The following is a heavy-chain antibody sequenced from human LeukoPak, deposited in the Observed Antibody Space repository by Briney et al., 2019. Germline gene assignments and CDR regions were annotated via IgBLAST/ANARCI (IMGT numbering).Heavy chain of an antibody. CDR2: INPSGGST. Sequence: ASVKVSCKASGYTFTRHYIQWGRQAPGQGLEWMGIINPSGGSTSYAQKFQGRVTLTRDTSTSTVYMELSSLRSEDTAVYYCARERGVAVAGEGVDPWGQGTLVTVSS. J-gene: IGHJ5*02. D-gene: IGHD6-19*01. CDR1: GYTFTRHY. V-gene: IGHV1-46*01. CDR3: ARERGVAVAGEGVDP.